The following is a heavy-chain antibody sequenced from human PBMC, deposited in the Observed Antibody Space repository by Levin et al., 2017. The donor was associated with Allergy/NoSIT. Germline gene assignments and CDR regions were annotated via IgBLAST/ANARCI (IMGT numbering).Heavy chain of an antibody. CDR1: GGSISSSNW. J-gene: IGHJ5*02. D-gene: IGHD2-2*01. Sequence: TAGGSLRLSCAVSGGSISSSNWWSWVRQPPGKGLEWIGEIYHSGSTNYNPSLKSRVTISVDKSKNQFSLKLSSVTAADTAVYYCARGQGWCSSTSCYDWFDPWGQGTLVTVSS. V-gene: IGHV4-4*02. CDR2: IYHSGST. CDR3: ARGQGWCSSTSCYDWFDP.